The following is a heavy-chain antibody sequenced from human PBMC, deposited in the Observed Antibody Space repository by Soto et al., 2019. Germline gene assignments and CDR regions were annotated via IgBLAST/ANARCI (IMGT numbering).Heavy chain of an antibody. CDR2: IDPTDSNT. CDR1: GYSFTSYW. V-gene: IGHV5-10-1*01. D-gene: IGHD3-22*01. Sequence: PGESLKISCKGSGYSFTSYWINWVRQMPGKGLEWMGRIDPTDSNTNYSPSFQGHVTISADKSINTAYLQWSSLKASDTAMYYCARSPSYDSGGYYYGFGVFDIWGRGTMVTVSS. CDR3: ARSPSYDSGGYYYGFGVFDI. J-gene: IGHJ3*02.